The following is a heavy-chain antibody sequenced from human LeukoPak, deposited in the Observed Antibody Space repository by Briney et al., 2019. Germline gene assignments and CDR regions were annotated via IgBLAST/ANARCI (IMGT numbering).Heavy chain of an antibody. CDR3: AKDGRGSLRFLEWLSTYYFDY. D-gene: IGHD3-3*01. Sequence: GGSLRLSCAASGFTFSSYGMHWVRQAPGKGLEWVAVISYDGSNKYYADSVKGRFTISRDNPKNTLYLHMNSLRAEDTAVYYCAKDGRGSLRFLEWLSTYYFDYWGQGTLVTVSS. V-gene: IGHV3-30*18. CDR1: GFTFSSYG. J-gene: IGHJ4*02. CDR2: ISYDGSNK.